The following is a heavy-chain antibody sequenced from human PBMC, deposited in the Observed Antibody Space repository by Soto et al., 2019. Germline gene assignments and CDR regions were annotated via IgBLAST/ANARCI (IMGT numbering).Heavy chain of an antibody. J-gene: IGHJ6*02. CDR2: INPNSGGT. CDR3: ARDGGAAALATYGMDV. V-gene: IGHV1-2*04. D-gene: IGHD6-13*01. CDR1: GYSFTGYF. Sequence: QVQLVQSGAEVKKPGASVKVSCKASGYSFTGYFMHWVRQAPGQGLEWMGWINPNSGGTNYAQKFQGWVTMTGDTSISTAYMELSRLSSDDTAVYYCARDGGAAALATYGMDVWGQGTTVTVSS.